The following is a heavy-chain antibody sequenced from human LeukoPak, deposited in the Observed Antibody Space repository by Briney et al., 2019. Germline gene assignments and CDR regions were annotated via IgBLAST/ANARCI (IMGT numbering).Heavy chain of an antibody. J-gene: IGHJ4*02. CDR1: GGSISSSSYY. V-gene: IGHV4-39*01. CDR2: IYYSGST. CDR3: ARSSGSYYVN. Sequence: PSETLSLTCTVSGGSISSSSYYWGWIRQPPGKGLEWIGSIYYSGSTYYNPSLKSRVTISVDTSENQFSLKLSSETAADTAVYYCARSSGSYYVNWGQGTLVTVSS. D-gene: IGHD1-26*01.